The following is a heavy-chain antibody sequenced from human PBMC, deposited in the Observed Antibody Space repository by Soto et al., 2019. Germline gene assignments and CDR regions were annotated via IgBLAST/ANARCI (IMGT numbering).Heavy chain of an antibody. CDR2: ISYDGSNK. Sequence: VGSLRLSCAASGFTFGSYSMHWVGRAQGKGLEWVAVISYDGSNKYYPDSVKGRFTISRDNSNNTLYLQMISLRADDTAVYYCARDPGAVPMYYFDYWGQGTLVTVSS. D-gene: IGHD6-19*01. CDR1: GFTFGSYS. V-gene: IGHV3-30-3*01. CDR3: ARDPGAVPMYYFDY. J-gene: IGHJ4*02.